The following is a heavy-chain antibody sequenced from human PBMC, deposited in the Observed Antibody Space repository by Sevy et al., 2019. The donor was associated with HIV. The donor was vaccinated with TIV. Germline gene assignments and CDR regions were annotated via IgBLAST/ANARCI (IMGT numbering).Heavy chain of an antibody. V-gene: IGHV3-73*01. CDR3: TRHRLSMVRGIIMAYYFDY. Sequence: GGSLRLSCAASGFTFSGSAIHWVRQASGKGLEWVGRIRSESNSHATAYAASVKGRFTISRDDSKNTAYLQMNSLKTEDTAVYYCTRHRLSMVRGIIMAYYFDYWGPGTLVTVSS. CDR2: IRSESNSHAT. J-gene: IGHJ4*02. CDR1: GFTFSGSA. D-gene: IGHD3-10*01.